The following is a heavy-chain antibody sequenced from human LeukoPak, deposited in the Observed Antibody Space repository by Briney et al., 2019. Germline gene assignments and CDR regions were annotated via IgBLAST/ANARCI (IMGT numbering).Heavy chain of an antibody. V-gene: IGHV3-48*04. J-gene: IGHJ6*02. CDR3: ARPAGPGYYYYGMDV. CDR2: ITSGSTTI. Sequence: PGGSLRLSCAASGFTFSSYSMNWVRQAPGKGLEWVSFITSGSTTIYYADSVKGRFTISRDNAKNSLYLQMNSLRAEDTAVHYCARPAGPGYYYYGMDVWGQGTTVIVSS. CDR1: GFTFSSYS.